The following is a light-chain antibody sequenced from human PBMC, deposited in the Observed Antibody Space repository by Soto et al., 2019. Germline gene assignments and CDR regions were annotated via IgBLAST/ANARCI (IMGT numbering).Light chain of an antibody. J-gene: IGLJ1*01. CDR2: EVT. V-gene: IGLV2-8*01. Sequence: QSVLTQPPSASGSPGQSVTISCTGTSSDVGGYNYVSWYQHHPGKAPKLMIYEVTKRPSGVPDRFSGSKSGNTASLTVSGLQADDEADYSCGSYAGSNTFYVLGTGTKVTAL. CDR1: SSDVGGYNY. CDR3: GSYAGSNTFYV.